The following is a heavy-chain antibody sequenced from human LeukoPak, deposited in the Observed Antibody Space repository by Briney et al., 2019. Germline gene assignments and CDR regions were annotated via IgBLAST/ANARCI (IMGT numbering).Heavy chain of an antibody. D-gene: IGHD3-16*01. CDR3: ARAFGPYYYGMDV. CDR1: GFTFSSYA. CDR2: ISGSGGST. Sequence: GGSLRLSCAASGFTFSSYAMSWVRQAPGKGLEWVSAISGSGGSTYYADSVKGRFTISRDNSKNTLYLQMNSLRAEDTAVYYCARAFGPYYYGMDVWGQGTTVTVSS. J-gene: IGHJ6*02. V-gene: IGHV3-23*01.